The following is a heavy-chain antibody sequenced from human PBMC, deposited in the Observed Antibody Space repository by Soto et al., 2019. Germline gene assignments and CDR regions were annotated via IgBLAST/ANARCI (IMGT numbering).Heavy chain of an antibody. CDR2: VSHDGRNT. CDR1: GFTFSDYA. D-gene: IGHD6-19*01. J-gene: IGHJ4*02. CDR3: AKGGRQWLVTSDFNY. Sequence: VQLVESGGGVVQPGRSLRLSCAASGFTFSDYAMHWVRQAPGKGLEWVAVVSHDGRNTHYGDSVKGRFTISRDSSKNTVSVEMTSLRAEDTAVYYCAKGGRQWLVTSDFNYWGQGALVTVSS. V-gene: IGHV3-30*18.